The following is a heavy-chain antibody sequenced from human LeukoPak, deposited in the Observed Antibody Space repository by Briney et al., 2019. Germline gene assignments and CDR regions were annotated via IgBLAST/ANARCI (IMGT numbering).Heavy chain of an antibody. CDR2: IPYDGSNK. CDR1: GFTFSSYG. V-gene: IGHV3-30*18. J-gene: IGHJ4*02. Sequence: GGSLRLSCAASGFTFSSYGMPWVRQAPGKGLEWVAVIPYDGSNKYYADSVKGRFTISRDNSKNTLYLQMNSLRAEDTAVYYCAKDGRDGYNFDYWGQGTLVTVSS. D-gene: IGHD5-24*01. CDR3: AKDGRDGYNFDY.